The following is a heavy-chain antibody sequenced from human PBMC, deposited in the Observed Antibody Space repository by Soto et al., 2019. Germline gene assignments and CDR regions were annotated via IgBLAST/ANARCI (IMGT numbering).Heavy chain of an antibody. CDR1: GYSFRNYG. V-gene: IGHV1-18*01. D-gene: IGHD1-26*01. Sequence: QVQLVQSGPEVKKPGASVKVSCKASGYSFRNYGITWVRQAPGQGLQWVGWISCYNGNTKYAQRLQGRVTMTTVTSTSTAYMRLSSLSSDDTAVYYCARVNAGPLEVGATLSGIDVWGQGTTVADSS. J-gene: IGHJ6*02. CDR2: ISCYNGNT. CDR3: ARVNAGPLEVGATLSGIDV.